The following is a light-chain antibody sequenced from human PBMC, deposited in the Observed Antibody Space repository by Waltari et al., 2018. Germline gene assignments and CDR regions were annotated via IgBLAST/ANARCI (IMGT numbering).Light chain of an antibody. J-gene: IGKJ2*01. CDR2: GAP. CDR3: QQYSNSPLT. Sequence: VLTQSPGTLSLAPGEGATLSCRASQSVTSNYLAWYQQNPGQVPRLLIHGAPSRAPGIPDRFSGSGSGTDFTLTISRLEPEDFGIYYCQQYSNSPLTFGQGTKLEI. V-gene: IGKV3-20*01. CDR1: QSVTSNY.